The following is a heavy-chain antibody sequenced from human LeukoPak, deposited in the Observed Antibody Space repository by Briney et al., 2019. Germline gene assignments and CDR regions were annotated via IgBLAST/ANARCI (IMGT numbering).Heavy chain of an antibody. CDR1: GYTFTGYY. J-gene: IGHJ6*02. V-gene: IGHV1-2*04. CDR3: AXXXAVAXPRPLXRYXGMDV. CDR2: INPNXGGT. Sequence: ASVKVSCKASGYTFTGYYMHWVRQAPGQGLEWMGWINPNXGGTNYAQKFQGWVTMTRDTSISTAYMELSRLRSDDTAVYYCAXXXAVAXPRPLXRYXGMDVWGQGTTVTVSS. D-gene: IGHD6-19*01.